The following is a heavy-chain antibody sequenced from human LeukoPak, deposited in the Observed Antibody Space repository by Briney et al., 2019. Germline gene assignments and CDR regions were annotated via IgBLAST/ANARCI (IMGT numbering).Heavy chain of an antibody. CDR2: IYYSGST. D-gene: IGHD3-3*01. V-gene: IGHV4-39*07. CDR1: GGSISSSSYY. CDR3: ARSGVVYDFWSGYYGGYFDY. J-gene: IGHJ4*02. Sequence: PSETLSLTCTVSGGSISSSSYYWGWHRQPPGKGLEWIGSIYYSGSTYYNPSLKSRVTISVDTSKNQFSPKLSSVTAADTAVYYCARSGVVYDFWSGYYGGYFDYWGQGTLVTVSS.